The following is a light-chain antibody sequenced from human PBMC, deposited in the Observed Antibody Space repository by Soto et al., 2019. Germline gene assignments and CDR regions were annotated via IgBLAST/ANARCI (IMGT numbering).Light chain of an antibody. Sequence: EIVLTQSPDTLSLSPGERATLSCTASESVTSSCLAWSQRKPGQAPRLLIHTTSTRATDIPDRFSGSGSGTDFTLTISRLEPEDFAVYYCQQCGGSPLFSFGPGTRVDI. CDR1: ESVTSSC. CDR2: TTS. CDR3: QQCGGSPLFS. V-gene: IGKV3-20*01. J-gene: IGKJ3*01.